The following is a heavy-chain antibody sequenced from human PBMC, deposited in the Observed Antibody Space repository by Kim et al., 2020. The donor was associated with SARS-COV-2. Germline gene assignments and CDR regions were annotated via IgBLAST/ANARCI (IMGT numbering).Heavy chain of an antibody. V-gene: IGHV4-34*01. D-gene: IGHD3-10*01. J-gene: IGHJ6*03. Sequence: SETLSLTCAVYGGSFSGYYWSWIRQPPGKGLEWIGEINHSGSTNYNPSLKSRVTISVDTSKNQFSLKLSSVTAADTAVYYCARGLNGFREFIWVHPHMDVWGKGTTVTVSS. CDR3: ARGLNGFREFIWVHPHMDV. CDR1: GGSFSGYY. CDR2: INHSGST.